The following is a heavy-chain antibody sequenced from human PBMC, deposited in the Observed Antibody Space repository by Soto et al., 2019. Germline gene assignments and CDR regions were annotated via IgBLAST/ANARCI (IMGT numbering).Heavy chain of an antibody. Sequence: PGGSLRLSCAASGFTFSSYWMHWVRQAPGKGLVWVSRINSDGSSTSYADSVKGRFTISRDNAKDTLYLQMNSLRAEDTAVYYWARDGESFDSSAYYPPTIHDCWGQGTLVTVSS. CDR1: GFTFSSYW. CDR2: INSDGSST. CDR3: ARDGESFDSSAYYPPTIHDC. J-gene: IGHJ4*02. D-gene: IGHD3-22*01. V-gene: IGHV3-74*01.